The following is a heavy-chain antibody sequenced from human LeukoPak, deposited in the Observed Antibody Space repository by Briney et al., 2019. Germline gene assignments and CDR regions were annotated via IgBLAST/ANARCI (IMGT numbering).Heavy chain of an antibody. V-gene: IGHV4-59*01. CDR3: ARDRYYFDY. J-gene: IGHJ4*02. CDR1: GGSISSYY. Sequence: SETLSLTCTVSGGSISSYYWSWIRQPPGKGLEWIGYIYYSGSTNYNPSPKSRVTISVDTSKNQFSLKLSSVTAADTAVYYCARDRYYFDYWGQGTLVTVSS. CDR2: IYYSGST.